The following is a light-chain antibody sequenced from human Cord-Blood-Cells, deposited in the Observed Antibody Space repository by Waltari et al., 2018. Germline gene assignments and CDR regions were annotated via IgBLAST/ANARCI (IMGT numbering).Light chain of an antibody. Sequence: QSALTQPASVSGSPGQSITISCTGTSSDVGSYNLVSWYQQHPGKAPNLMIYEASKRPSGVSNRFSGSKSGNTSSLTISGLQAEDEADYYCCSYAGSRLVFGGGTKLTVL. CDR1: SSDVGSYNL. CDR3: CSYAGSRLV. CDR2: EAS. J-gene: IGLJ2*01. V-gene: IGLV2-23*01.